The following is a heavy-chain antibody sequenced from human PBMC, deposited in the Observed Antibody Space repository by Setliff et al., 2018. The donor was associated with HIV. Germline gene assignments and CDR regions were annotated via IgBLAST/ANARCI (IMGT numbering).Heavy chain of an antibody. CDR3: ARTEAYTHYEDY. V-gene: IGHV1-18*01. Sequence: ASVKVSCKASGYTFTSFGVSWVRQAPGQGLEWMGLSSANNRITYYAQNFQSRVTLTTDTSTSTSNMELRSLRSDDTAVYYCARTEAYTHYEDYWGQGTQVTVSS. CDR2: SSANNRIT. CDR1: GYTFTSFG. D-gene: IGHD3-16*01. J-gene: IGHJ4*02.